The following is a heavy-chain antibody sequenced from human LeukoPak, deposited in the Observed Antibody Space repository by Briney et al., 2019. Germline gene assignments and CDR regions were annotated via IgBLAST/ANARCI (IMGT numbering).Heavy chain of an antibody. Sequence: GASVSVSCKASGYTFTSYDINWVRQATGQGLEWMGWMNPNSGNTGYAQKFQGRVTMTSNTSISTAYMELSSLRSEDTAVYYCARGGVLWFGELGFAFDIWGQGTMVTVSS. CDR1: GYTFTSYD. V-gene: IGHV1-8*01. D-gene: IGHD3-10*01. CDR3: ARGGVLWFGELGFAFDI. CDR2: MNPNSGNT. J-gene: IGHJ3*02.